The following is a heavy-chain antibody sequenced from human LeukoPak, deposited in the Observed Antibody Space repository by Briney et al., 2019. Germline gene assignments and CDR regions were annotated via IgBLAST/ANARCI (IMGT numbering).Heavy chain of an antibody. Sequence: PGGSLRLSCAASGFTFSNAWMSWVRQAPGKGLEWVSYISSSSSTIYYADSVKGRFTISRDNAKNSLYLQMNSLRAEDTAVYYCARDRNSPEGDYWGQGTLVTVSS. CDR3: ARDRNSPEGDY. V-gene: IGHV3-48*04. J-gene: IGHJ4*02. CDR2: ISSSSSTI. CDR1: GFTFSNAW.